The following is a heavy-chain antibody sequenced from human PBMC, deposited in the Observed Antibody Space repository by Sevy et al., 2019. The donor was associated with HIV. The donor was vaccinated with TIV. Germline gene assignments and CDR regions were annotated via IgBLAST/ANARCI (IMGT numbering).Heavy chain of an antibody. CDR2: ISYDGSNK. CDR3: ARGADLTAMVAHDAFDI. CDR1: GFTFSSYA. V-gene: IGHV3-30-3*01. J-gene: IGHJ3*02. D-gene: IGHD5-18*01. Sequence: GGSLRLSCAASGFTFSSYAMHWVRQAPGKGLEWVAVISYDGSNKYYADSVKGRFTISRDNSKNTLYLQMNSLRAEDTAVYDCARGADLTAMVAHDAFDIWGQGTMVTVSS.